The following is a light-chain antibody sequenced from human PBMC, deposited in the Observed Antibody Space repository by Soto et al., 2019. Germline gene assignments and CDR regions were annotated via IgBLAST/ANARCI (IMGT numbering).Light chain of an antibody. CDR1: QSVSGC. CDR2: DAS. Sequence: EIVLTQSPATLSLSPGERATLSCRASQSVSGCLAWYQQKPGQAPRLLIYDASNRATGILARFSGSGSGTDFTLTISSLEPEDFAVYYCQQRCNWPPVTFGGGTKVEIK. V-gene: IGKV3-11*01. CDR3: QQRCNWPPVT. J-gene: IGKJ4*01.